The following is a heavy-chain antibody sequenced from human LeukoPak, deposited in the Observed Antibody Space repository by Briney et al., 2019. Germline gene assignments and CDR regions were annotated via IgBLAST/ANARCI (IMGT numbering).Heavy chain of an antibody. CDR1: GFILSSYW. D-gene: IGHD3-10*01. CDR3: ARVGSHSGSLSLIKKNYYYYYMDV. Sequence: GGSLRLSCGASGFILSSYWMSWVRQAPGKGLEWVANIKQDGSEKYYVDSVKGRFTISRDNAKNSLYLQMNSLRAEDTAVYYCARVGSHSGSLSLIKKNYYYYYMDVWGKGTTVTISS. J-gene: IGHJ6*03. CDR2: IKQDGSEK. V-gene: IGHV3-7*01.